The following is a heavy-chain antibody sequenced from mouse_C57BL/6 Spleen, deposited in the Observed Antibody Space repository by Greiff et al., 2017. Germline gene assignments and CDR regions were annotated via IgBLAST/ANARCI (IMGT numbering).Heavy chain of an antibody. J-gene: IGHJ2*01. CDR3: TRGVSYSNCYVGY. CDR2: IDPETGGT. CDR1: GYTFTDYE. Sequence: VQLQQSGAELVRPGASVTLSCKASGYTFTDYEMHWVKQTPVHGLEWIGAIDPETGGTAYNQKFQGKAILTADKSSSTAYMGLRTLTSEDSAVYYCTRGVSYSNCYVGYWGQGTTLTVSS. D-gene: IGHD2-5*01. V-gene: IGHV1-15*01.